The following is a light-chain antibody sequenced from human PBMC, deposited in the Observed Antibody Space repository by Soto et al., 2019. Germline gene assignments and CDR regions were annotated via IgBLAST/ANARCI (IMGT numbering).Light chain of an antibody. V-gene: IGLV2-14*02. CDR1: SSDVGGYNL. Sequence: QSALTQPASVSGSPGQSITISCTGTSSDVGGYNLVSWYQHHPGKAPKLIIYEANERPSGVSYRFSGSKSGNTASLTISGLQAEDEGDYFCNSYTTSSTYVFGTGTKVTVL. CDR3: NSYTTSSTYV. CDR2: EAN. J-gene: IGLJ1*01.